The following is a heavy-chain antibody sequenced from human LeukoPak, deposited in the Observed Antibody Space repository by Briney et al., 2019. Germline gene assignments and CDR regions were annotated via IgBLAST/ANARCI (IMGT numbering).Heavy chain of an antibody. D-gene: IGHD2-15*01. CDR3: ERDRRYCSGDSCYSRVDY. J-gene: IGHJ4*02. CDR2: IYSGGSQ. CDR1: GLTVSINY. V-gene: IGHV3-53*01. Sequence: PGGSLRLSCAASGLTVSINYMTWVRQAPGKGLEWVSVIYSGGSQYYADSVKGRFSISRDNSKNTVYLQMNGLRAEDTAVYYCERDRRYCSGDSCYSRVDYWGQGTLVTVSS.